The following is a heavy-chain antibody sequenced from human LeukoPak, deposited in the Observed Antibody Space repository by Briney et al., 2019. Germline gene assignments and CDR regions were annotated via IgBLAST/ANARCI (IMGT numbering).Heavy chain of an antibody. CDR3: ARAPREGFSGSYHDY. CDR2: VSSNGDNT. Sequence: GGSLRLSCAASGFTFSSYSMHWVRQAPGKGLEYVSAVSSNGDNTYYANSVKGRFTISRDNSKNTLYLQMASLRGEDTAVYYCARAPREGFSGSYHDYWGQGTLVTVSS. D-gene: IGHD1-26*01. J-gene: IGHJ4*02. CDR1: GFTFSSYS. V-gene: IGHV3-64*01.